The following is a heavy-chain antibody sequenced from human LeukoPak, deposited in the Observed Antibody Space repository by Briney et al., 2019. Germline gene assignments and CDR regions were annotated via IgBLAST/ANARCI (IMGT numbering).Heavy chain of an antibody. J-gene: IGHJ4*02. CDR3: ARDLSRDFDSGRFDY. Sequence: PGRSLRLSCAASGFTFDGYAMHWVRQAPGKGLEWVSGISWNSGSIGYADSVKGRFTISRDNAKNSLYLQMNSLRTEDTAFYYCARDLSRDFDSGRFDYWGQGTLVTVSS. CDR2: ISWNSGSI. V-gene: IGHV3-9*01. D-gene: IGHD3-22*01. CDR1: GFTFDGYA.